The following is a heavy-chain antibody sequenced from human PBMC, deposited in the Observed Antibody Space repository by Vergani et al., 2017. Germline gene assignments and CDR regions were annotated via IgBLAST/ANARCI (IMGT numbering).Heavy chain of an antibody. CDR1: GFTFSSYA. J-gene: IGHJ6*03. V-gene: IGHV3-23*01. CDR3: AKAGIVVPAAITGIRAYYYYYMDV. CDR2: ISGSGGST. Sequence: EVQLLESGGGLVQPGGSLRLSCAASGFTFSSYAMSWVRQAPGKGLEWVSAISGSGGSTYYADSVKGRFTISRDNSKNTLYLQMNSLRAEDTAVYYCAKAGIVVPAAITGIRAYYYYYMDVWGKGP. D-gene: IGHD2-2*01.